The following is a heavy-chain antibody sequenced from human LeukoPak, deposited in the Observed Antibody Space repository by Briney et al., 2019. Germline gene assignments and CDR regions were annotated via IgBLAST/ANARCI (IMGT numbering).Heavy chain of an antibody. Sequence: TSETLSLTCTVSGCSISSSSYYWGWIRQPPGKGLEWIGSIYYSGCTYYNPSLKSRVTISVDTSKKQFPLNMITVTAADAAVYFCARQYYYDSSGYYYYWFDPWGQGTLVTVSS. D-gene: IGHD3-22*01. V-gene: IGHV4-39*01. CDR3: ARQYYYDSSGYYYYWFDP. J-gene: IGHJ5*02. CDR2: IYYSGCT. CDR1: GCSISSSSYY.